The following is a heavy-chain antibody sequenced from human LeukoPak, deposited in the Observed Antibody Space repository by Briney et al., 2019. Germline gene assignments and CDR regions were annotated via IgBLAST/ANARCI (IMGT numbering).Heavy chain of an antibody. J-gene: IGHJ4*02. CDR2: INHSGST. CDR3: ARSGPRAFDY. D-gene: IGHD3-10*01. CDR1: GGPFSGYY. Sequence: PSETLSLTCAVYGGPFSGYYWSWIRQPPGKGLEWIGEINHSGSTNYNPSLKSRVTISVDTSKNQFSLKLSSVTAADTAVYYCARSGPRAFDYWGQGTLVTVSS. V-gene: IGHV4-34*01.